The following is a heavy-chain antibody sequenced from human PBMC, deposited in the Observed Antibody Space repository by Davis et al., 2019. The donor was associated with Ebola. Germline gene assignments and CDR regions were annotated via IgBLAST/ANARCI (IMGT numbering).Heavy chain of an antibody. V-gene: IGHV1-8*01. Sequence: AASVKVSCKASGYTFTMYAIHWVRQATGQGLEWMGWMNPNSGNTGYAQKFQGRVTMTRDNSISTAYMELSSLTSEDTAVYFCARAYWYFDLWGRGTLVTVSS. CDR1: GYTFTMYA. J-gene: IGHJ2*01. CDR3: ARAYWYFDL. CDR2: MNPNSGNT.